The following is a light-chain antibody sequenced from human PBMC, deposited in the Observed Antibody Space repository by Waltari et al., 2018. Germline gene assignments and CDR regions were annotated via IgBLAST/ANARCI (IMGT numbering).Light chain of an antibody. CDR2: TND. Sequence: SVLAQPPSASGTPGQGVTIPCSGSSSNIGGNGVSWYQQLPGTAPKLLIHTNDPRPDGVPDRFSASKSATSASLAISGLQSEDEAHYFCAAWDDGLNGRVFGGGNKVTGL. J-gene: IGLJ3*02. V-gene: IGLV1-44*01. CDR1: SSNIGGNG. CDR3: AAWDDGLNGRV.